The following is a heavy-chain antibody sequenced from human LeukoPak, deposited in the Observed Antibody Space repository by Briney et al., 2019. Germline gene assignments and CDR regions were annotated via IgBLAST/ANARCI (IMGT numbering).Heavy chain of an antibody. CDR3: AKDALYYYDSSGYPDY. CDR1: GFTFSSYG. D-gene: IGHD3-22*01. CDR2: ISYDGSNK. V-gene: IGHV3-30*18. Sequence: GGSLRLSCAASGFTFSSYGMHWVRRAPGKGLEWVAVISYDGSNKYYADSVKGRFTISRDNSKNTLYLQMNSLRAEDTAVYYCAKDALYYYDSSGYPDYWGQGTLVTVSS. J-gene: IGHJ4*02.